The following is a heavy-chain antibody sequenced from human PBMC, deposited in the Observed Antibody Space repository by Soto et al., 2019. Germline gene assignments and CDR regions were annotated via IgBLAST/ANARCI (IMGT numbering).Heavy chain of an antibody. D-gene: IGHD1-26*01. J-gene: IGHJ2*01. CDR2: ISSSSSTI. CDR3: ARGRWEVGAYWYIEV. V-gene: IGHV3-48*02. CDR1: GFTLSGYS. Sequence: DVQLVESGGGIVHPGGSLGLSCVASGFTLSGYSMNWVGQAPGKGLEWVSHISSSSSTIYYADSAKGRFTISRDNAKNSVYLQLNILRHDDTAVYYCARGRWEVGAYWYIEVWGRGTLVTVSS.